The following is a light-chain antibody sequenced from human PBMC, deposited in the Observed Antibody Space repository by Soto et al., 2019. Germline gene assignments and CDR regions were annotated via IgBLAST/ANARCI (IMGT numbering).Light chain of an antibody. V-gene: IGLV2-8*01. J-gene: IGLJ3*02. CDR2: EVS. CDR3: SPYAENLV. CDR1: SRDLGGYNF. Sequence: QSALTQSPSASGSPGQSVTISCTGTSRDLGGYNFVSWYQQHPGKAPKLMIYEVSKRLSGVPDRFSGSKSGNTASLTVSGLQADDEANYYCSPYAENLVFGGGTKLTVL.